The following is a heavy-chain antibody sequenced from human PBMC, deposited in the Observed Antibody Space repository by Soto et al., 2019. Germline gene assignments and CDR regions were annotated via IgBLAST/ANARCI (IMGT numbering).Heavy chain of an antibody. V-gene: IGHV3-15*07. J-gene: IGHJ4*02. CDR3: ISFQQLVPY. CDR1: GFTFSNAW. Sequence: GSLRLSCAASGFTFSNAWMNWVRQAPGKGLEWVGRIRSKTSGGTTDYASPVKGRFTISRDDSKNMVYLEMNSLKTEDTAVYYCISFQQLVPYWGQGTLVTVSS. D-gene: IGHD6-13*01. CDR2: IRSKTSGGTT.